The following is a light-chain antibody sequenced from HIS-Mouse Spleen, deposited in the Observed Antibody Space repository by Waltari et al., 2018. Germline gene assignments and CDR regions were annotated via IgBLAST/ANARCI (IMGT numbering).Light chain of an antibody. Sequence: EMVLTQSPGPRSLSQGERATPSCRASQSVSSSYLAWYQQKPGQAPRLLIYGASSRATGIPDRFSGSGSGTDFTLTISRLEPEDFAVYYCQQYGSSPWTFGQGTKVEIK. V-gene: IGKV3-20*01. CDR1: QSVSSSY. J-gene: IGKJ1*01. CDR2: GAS. CDR3: QQYGSSPWT.